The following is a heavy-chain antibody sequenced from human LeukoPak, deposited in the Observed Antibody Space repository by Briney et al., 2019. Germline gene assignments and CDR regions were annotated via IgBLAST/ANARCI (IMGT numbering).Heavy chain of an antibody. CDR3: ARGPSYFQH. Sequence: SQTLSLTCAISGDSVSSNSVAWNWIRQSPSRGLEWLGRTYYRSKWYKYYAVSVKGRITINPDTSKNQFSLQLNSVTPEDTAVYYCARGPSYFQHWGQGTLVTVSS. J-gene: IGHJ1*01. CDR2: TYYRSKWYK. V-gene: IGHV6-1*01. CDR1: GDSVSSNSVA.